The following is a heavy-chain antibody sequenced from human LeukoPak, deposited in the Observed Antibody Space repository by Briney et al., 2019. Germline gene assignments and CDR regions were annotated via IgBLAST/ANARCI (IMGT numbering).Heavy chain of an antibody. Sequence: ASVKVSCKVSGYTLTELSMHWVRQAPGKGLKWMGGFDPEDGETIYAQKFQGRVTMTEDTSTDTAYMELSSLRSEDTAVYYCATDRPRTKRGAWFGELFWDYWGQGTLVTVSS. CDR1: GYTLTELS. CDR3: ATDRPRTKRGAWFGELFWDY. D-gene: IGHD3-10*01. CDR2: FDPEDGET. V-gene: IGHV1-24*01. J-gene: IGHJ4*02.